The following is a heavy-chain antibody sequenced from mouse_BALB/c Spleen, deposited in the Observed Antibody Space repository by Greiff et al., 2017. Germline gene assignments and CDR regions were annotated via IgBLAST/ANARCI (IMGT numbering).Heavy chain of an antibody. V-gene: IGHV2-9*02. J-gene: IGHJ2*01. CDR2: IWAGGST. D-gene: IGHD2-3*01. Sequence: QVHVKQSGPGLVAPSQSLSITCTVSGFSLTSYGVHWVRQPPGKGLEWLGVIWAGGSTNYNSALMSRLSISKDNSKSQVFLKMNSLQTDDTARYCCARDRREGYDFDYWGQGTTLTVAS. CDR3: ARDRREGYDFDY. CDR1: GFSLTSYG.